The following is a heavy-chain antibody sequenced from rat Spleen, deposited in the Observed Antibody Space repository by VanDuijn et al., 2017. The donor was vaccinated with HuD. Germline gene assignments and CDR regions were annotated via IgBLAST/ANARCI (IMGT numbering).Heavy chain of an antibody. D-gene: IGHD1-9*01. CDR2: ISYDAFIT. J-gene: IGHJ3*01. CDR1: GFTFSNYG. Sequence: EVQLVESGGGLVRPGRSLKLSCAGSGFTFSNYGMAWVRQAPTKGLEWVATISYDAFITYYRDSVKGRFTISRDNAKSALYLQMDSLRSEDTATYYCATNTPKYSMGIPNWFAYWGRGALVTVSS. CDR3: ATNTPKYSMGIPNWFAY. V-gene: IGHV5-29*01.